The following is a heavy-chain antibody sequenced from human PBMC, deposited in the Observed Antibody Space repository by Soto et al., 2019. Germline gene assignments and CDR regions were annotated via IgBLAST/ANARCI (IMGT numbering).Heavy chain of an antibody. Sequence: QVQLVESGGGVVQPGRSLRLSCAASGLTFSSYAMHWVRQAPGKGLEWVAVISYDGSNKYYADSVKGRFTISRDNSKNTLYLQMNSLRAEDTAVYYCARGEEGWEPPNDYWGQGTLVTVSS. V-gene: IGHV3-30-3*01. CDR3: ARGEEGWEPPNDY. CDR1: GLTFSSYA. J-gene: IGHJ4*02. CDR2: ISYDGSNK. D-gene: IGHD1-26*01.